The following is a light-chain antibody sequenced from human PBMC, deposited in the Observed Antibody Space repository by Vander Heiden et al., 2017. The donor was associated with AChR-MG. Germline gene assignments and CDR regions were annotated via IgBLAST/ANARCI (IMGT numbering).Light chain of an antibody. CDR3: GAWDDSLNSVL. CDR1: SSNIGGNN. Sequence: QPVLTPPPSAPGTPGPWVTITCTGSSSNIGGNNVNCYQQLPQTTPNLLIYNNNQQPSGVPDRFSGAKSGTSASLAISGLQSGEEADDYCGAWDDSLNSVLFGGGTKLTVL. V-gene: IGLV1-44*01. CDR2: NNN. J-gene: IGLJ2*01.